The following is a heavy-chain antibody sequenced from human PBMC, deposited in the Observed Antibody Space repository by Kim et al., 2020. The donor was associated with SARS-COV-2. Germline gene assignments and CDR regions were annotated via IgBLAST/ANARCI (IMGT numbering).Heavy chain of an antibody. D-gene: IGHD4-17*01. CDR2: IGIGGERT. CDR1: GFDFSSYA. J-gene: IGHJ5*02. V-gene: IGHV3-23*01. Sequence: GGSLRLSCAASGFDFSSYAMNWVRQAPGKGLEWVSGIGIGGERTYYADSVKGRFTISRDYQRKTLFLQMNSLRADDTAVYYCAKSVTIVSSPLESWGQGTLIPVSA. CDR3: AKSVTIVSSPLES.